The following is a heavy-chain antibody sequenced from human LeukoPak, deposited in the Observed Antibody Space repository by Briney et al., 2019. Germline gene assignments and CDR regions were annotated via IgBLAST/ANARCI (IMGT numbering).Heavy chain of an antibody. D-gene: IGHD3-22*01. Sequence: ASVKVSCKASGYTFSSYYMHWVRQAPGQGLEWMAIINPGVGNTGYARKFQGRVTMTRDTSISTAYMELSRLRSDDTAVYYCARGDSSGWNYWGQGTLVTVSS. CDR3: ARGDSSGWNY. CDR2: INPGVGNT. V-gene: IGHV1-46*01. CDR1: GYTFSSYY. J-gene: IGHJ4*02.